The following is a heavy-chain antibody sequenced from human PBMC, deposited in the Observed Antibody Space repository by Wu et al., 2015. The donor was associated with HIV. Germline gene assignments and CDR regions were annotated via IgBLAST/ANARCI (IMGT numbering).Heavy chain of an antibody. V-gene: IGHV1-69-2*01. J-gene: IGHJ4*02. D-gene: IGHD3-16*01. CDR1: GYIFTDFY. CDR2: IDPEDGET. Sequence: EVQLVQSRAEVKKPGTSVRISCEISGYIFTDFYMHWVKQAPGKGLEWLGLIDPEDGETKYARNFQGRVILSADTSTDTAYMEIKSLRSDDTALYYCATVGAAVGEASWGQGTLVSVSS. CDR3: ATVGAAVGEAS.